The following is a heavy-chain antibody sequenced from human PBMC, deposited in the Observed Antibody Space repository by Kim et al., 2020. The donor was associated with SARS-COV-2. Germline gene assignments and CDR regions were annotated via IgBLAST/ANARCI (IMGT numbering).Heavy chain of an antibody. D-gene: IGHD4-17*01. V-gene: IGHV1-69*04. CDR3: ADHDYGGNFQH. Sequence: SVKVSCKASGGTFSSYAISWVRQAPGQGLEWMGRIIPILGIANYAQKFQGRVTITADKSTSTAYMELSSLRSEDTAVYYCADHDYGGNFQHWGQGTLVTVSS. CDR2: IIPILGIA. J-gene: IGHJ1*01. CDR1: GGTFSSYA.